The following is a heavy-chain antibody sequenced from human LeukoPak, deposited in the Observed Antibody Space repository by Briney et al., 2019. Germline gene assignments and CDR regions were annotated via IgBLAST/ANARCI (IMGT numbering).Heavy chain of an antibody. J-gene: IGHJ3*02. CDR3: ARDHSSSWYAAGAFDI. D-gene: IGHD6-13*01. V-gene: IGHV3-11*06. CDR1: GFTFSDYY. CDR2: ISSSSYT. Sequence: GSLRLSCAASGFTFSDYYMSWIRQVPGKGLEWVSYISSSSYTNYADSVKGRFTISRDNAKNSLYLQMNSLRAEDTAVYYCARDHSSSWYAAGAFDIWGQGTMVTVSS.